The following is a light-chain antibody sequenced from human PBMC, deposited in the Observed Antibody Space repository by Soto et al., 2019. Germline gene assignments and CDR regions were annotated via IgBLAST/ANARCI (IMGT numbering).Light chain of an antibody. J-gene: IGKJ1*01. V-gene: IGKV3-20*01. Sequence: EFVLTQSPGTLSLSPGERATLSCRASQSVSSSYLAWSQQKPGQAPRLLIYGASSRATGIPDRFSGSGSGTDCTLTISRLEPEEFAVYYWQQDVISRWTFGQGTKVEIK. CDR2: GAS. CDR1: QSVSSSY. CDR3: QQDVISRWT.